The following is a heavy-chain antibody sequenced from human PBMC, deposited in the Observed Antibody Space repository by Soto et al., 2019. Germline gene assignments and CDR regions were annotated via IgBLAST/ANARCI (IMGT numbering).Heavy chain of an antibody. CDR1: GFTFDDYG. J-gene: IGHJ5*02. CDR3: ARGYYDSKDRGGCWFDP. D-gene: IGHD3-3*01. CDR2: INWNGGST. V-gene: IGHV3-20*01. Sequence: AGGSLRLSCAASGFTFDDYGMSWVRQAPGKGLEWVSGINWNGGSTGYADSVKGRFTISRDNAKNSLYLQMNSLRAEDTALYHCARGYYDSKDRGGCWFDPWGQGTLVTVPQ.